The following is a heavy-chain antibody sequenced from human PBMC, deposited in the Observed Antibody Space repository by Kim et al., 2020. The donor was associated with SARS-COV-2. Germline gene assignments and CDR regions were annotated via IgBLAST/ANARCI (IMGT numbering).Heavy chain of an antibody. D-gene: IGHD3-22*01. J-gene: IGHJ4*02. V-gene: IGHV4-59*09. Sequence: NYNPSLKRRVTISVDTSKNQFSLKLSSVTAADTAVYYFARGPSGGYPFDYWGQGTLVTVSS. CDR3: ARGPSGGYPFDY.